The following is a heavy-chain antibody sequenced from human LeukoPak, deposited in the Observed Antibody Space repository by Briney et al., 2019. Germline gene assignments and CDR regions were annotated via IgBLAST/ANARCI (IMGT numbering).Heavy chain of an antibody. CDR1: GGSISSYY. V-gene: IGHV4-59*08. CDR2: IYYTGST. D-gene: IGHD3-16*02. CDR3: ARHFKGSFYFDY. Sequence: PSETLSLTCTVSGGSISSYYWSWIRQPPGQGLEWIGYIYYTGSTNYNPSLKSRVTISVDTSKNQFSLKLSSVTAADTAIYYCARHFKGSFYFDYWGQGTLVTVSS. J-gene: IGHJ4*02.